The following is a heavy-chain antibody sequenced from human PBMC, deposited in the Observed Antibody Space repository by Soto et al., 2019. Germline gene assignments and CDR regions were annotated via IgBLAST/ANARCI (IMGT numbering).Heavy chain of an antibody. CDR2: ISAYNGNT. V-gene: IGHV1-18*01. Sequence: ASVKVSCKASVYTFTSYGISLVRQAPGQGLEGMGWISAYNGNTNYAQKLQGRVTMTTDTSTSAADMELRSLRSDGTAVDYRAREGIAAAGIVFGYYYYGMDVWGQGTTVTVSS. CDR1: VYTFTSYG. D-gene: IGHD6-13*01. CDR3: AREGIAAAGIVFGYYYYGMDV. J-gene: IGHJ6*02.